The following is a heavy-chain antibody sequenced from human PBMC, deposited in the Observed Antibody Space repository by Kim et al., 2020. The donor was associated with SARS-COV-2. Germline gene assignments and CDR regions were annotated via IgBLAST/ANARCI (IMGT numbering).Heavy chain of an antibody. D-gene: IGHD1-20*01. V-gene: IGHV3-7*03. J-gene: IGHJ4*02. CDR2: IKQDGSEK. Sequence: GGSLRLSCAASGFTFSSYWMSWVRQAPGKGLEWVANIKQDGSEKYYVDSVKGRFTISRYNAKNSLYLQMNSLRAEDTAVYYCARPPNIPITGTTGHRDYWGQGTLVTVSS. CDR1: GFTFSSYW. CDR3: ARPPNIPITGTTGHRDY.